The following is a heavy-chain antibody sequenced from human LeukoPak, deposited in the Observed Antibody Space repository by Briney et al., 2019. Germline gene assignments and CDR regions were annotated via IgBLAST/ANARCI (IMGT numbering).Heavy chain of an antibody. Sequence: ASVKVSCKASGGTFSSYAISWVRQAPGQGLEWMGGIIPIFGTANYAQKSQGRVTITADKSTSTAYMELSSLRSEDTAVYYCAREGDTAMSYNWFDPWGQGTLVTVSS. V-gene: IGHV1-69*06. CDR1: GGTFSSYA. CDR3: AREGDTAMSYNWFDP. D-gene: IGHD5-18*01. CDR2: IIPIFGTA. J-gene: IGHJ5*02.